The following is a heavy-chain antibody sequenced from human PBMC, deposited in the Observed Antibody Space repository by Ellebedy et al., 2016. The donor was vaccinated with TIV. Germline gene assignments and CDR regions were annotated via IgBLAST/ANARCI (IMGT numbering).Heavy chain of an antibody. J-gene: IGHJ3*02. CDR3: ARRLVRGGNEAFDI. Sequence: PGGSLRLSCTVSGGSISFYFWNWIRQSPGKGLEWIGYIHYSGSDYYNPSLKSRVTISVDTSKNKVSLNLRSITAADTAVYYCARRLVRGGNEAFDIWGQGTMVIVSS. V-gene: IGHV4-59*08. CDR1: GGSISFYF. CDR2: IHYSGSD. D-gene: IGHD3-10*01.